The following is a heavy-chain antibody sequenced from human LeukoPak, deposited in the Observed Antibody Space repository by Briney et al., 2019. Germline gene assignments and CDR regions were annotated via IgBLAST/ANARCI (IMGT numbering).Heavy chain of an antibody. J-gene: IGHJ4*02. CDR3: AREVGGDGDYFDY. D-gene: IGHD3-16*01. Sequence: SETLSLTCTVSGGSISSGGYYWSWIRQHPGKGLEWIGDIYYSGSTYHNPSLKSRVTISVDTSKNQFSLKLSSVTAADTAVYYCAREVGGDGDYFDYWGQGTLVTVSS. CDR2: IYYSGST. V-gene: IGHV4-31*03. CDR1: GGSISSGGYY.